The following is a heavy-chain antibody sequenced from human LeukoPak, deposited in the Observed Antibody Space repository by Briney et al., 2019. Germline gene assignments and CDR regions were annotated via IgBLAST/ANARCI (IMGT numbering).Heavy chain of an antibody. CDR1: GYTLIEVS. D-gene: IGHD3-10*01. V-gene: IGHV1-24*01. CDR2: FDREDDET. Sequence: ASVKVSCKVSGYTLIEVSLNWVRQTPGKGLEWMGGFDREDDETIYAQKFQGRVTMTEDTSTDTAYMELSSLRSEDTAVYYCATGGPFSRSFAYWGQATLVTVSS. J-gene: IGHJ4*02. CDR3: ATGGPFSRSFAY.